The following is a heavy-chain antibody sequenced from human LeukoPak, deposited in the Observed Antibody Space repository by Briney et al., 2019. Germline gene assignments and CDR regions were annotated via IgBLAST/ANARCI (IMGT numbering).Heavy chain of an antibody. Sequence: PGGSLRLSCAASGCTFSSYAMSWVRQPPGKGLEWVSAISGSGGSTYYADSVKGRFTISRDNSKNTLYLQMNSLRAEDTAVYYCAKDGSWIQLWLPNYWGQGTLVTVSP. D-gene: IGHD5-18*01. V-gene: IGHV3-23*01. CDR1: GCTFSSYA. J-gene: IGHJ4*02. CDR3: AKDGSWIQLWLPNY. CDR2: ISGSGGST.